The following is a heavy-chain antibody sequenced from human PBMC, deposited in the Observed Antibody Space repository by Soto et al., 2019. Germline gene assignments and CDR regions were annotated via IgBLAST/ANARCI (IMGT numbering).Heavy chain of an antibody. D-gene: IGHD3-10*01. CDR1: GYSISSGYY. V-gene: IGHV4-38-2*01. Sequence: PSETVSLTCAVSGYSISSGYYWGWIRQPPGKGLEWIGSIYHSGSTYYNPSLKSRVTISVDTSKNQFSLKLSSVTAADTAVYYCARGPARLYYYGSGANWFDPWGQGTLVTVSS. CDR3: ARGPARLYYYGSGANWFDP. J-gene: IGHJ5*02. CDR2: IYHSGST.